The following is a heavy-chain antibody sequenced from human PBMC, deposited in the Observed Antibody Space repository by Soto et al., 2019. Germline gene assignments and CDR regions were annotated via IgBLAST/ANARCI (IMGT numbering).Heavy chain of an antibody. CDR3: AKRISGWYEIDY. D-gene: IGHD6-19*01. V-gene: IGHV3-23*01. CDR1: GFTFSGYA. Sequence: PGGSLRLSCVASGFTFSGYAMTWVRQAPGKGLEWVSAITGGGGSTYYADSVKGRFTISRDNSKNTLYLQMNSPRAEDTAVYYCAKRISGWYEIDYWGQGTLVTAPQ. CDR2: ITGGGGST. J-gene: IGHJ4*02.